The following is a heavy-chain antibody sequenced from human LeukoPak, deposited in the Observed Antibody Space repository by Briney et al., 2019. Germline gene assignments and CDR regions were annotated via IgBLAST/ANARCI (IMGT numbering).Heavy chain of an antibody. Sequence: GGSLRLSCAASGFTFSDYYMSWIRQAPGKGLEWVSYISSSGSTIYYADSVKGRFTISRDNAKNSLYLQMNSLRAEDTAVYYCARDGLEDSSGYDVFYYFDYWGQGTLVTVSS. CDR2: ISSSGSTI. D-gene: IGHD3-22*01. CDR3: ARDGLEDSSGYDVFYYFDY. CDR1: GFTFSDYY. J-gene: IGHJ4*02. V-gene: IGHV3-11*04.